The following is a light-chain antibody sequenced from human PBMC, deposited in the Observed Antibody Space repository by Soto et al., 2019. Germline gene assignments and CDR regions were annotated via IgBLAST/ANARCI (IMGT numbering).Light chain of an antibody. V-gene: IGLV2-14*01. CDR1: TNDVGDYNY. J-gene: IGLJ2*01. CDR2: DVT. Sequence: QSALTQPASVSGSPGQSITISCTGTTNDVGDYNYVSWYQQHPGGAPTLMIYDVTDRPSGVSNRFSGSKSGNTASLTISGLQAGDEADYYCGAHTSSNTWIFGGGTKL. CDR3: GAHTSSNTWI.